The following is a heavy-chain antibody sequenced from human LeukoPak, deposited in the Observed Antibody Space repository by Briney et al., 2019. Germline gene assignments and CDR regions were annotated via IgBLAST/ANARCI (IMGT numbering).Heavy chain of an antibody. CDR2: ISDSGTST. J-gene: IGHJ4*02. D-gene: IGHD2-2*01. CDR3: AKGPRYCSSTSCYRGDY. CDR1: GFTLSNYA. V-gene: IGHV3-23*01. Sequence: PGGSLRLSCAASGFTLSNYAMTWVRQAPGKGLQWVSSISDSGTSTDYADSVKGRFTIARDNSKNTVYLQMNSLRAGDTAVYYCAKGPRYCSSTSCYRGDYWGQGTLVTVSS.